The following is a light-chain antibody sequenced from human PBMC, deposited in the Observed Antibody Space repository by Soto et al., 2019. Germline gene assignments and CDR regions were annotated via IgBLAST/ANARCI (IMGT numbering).Light chain of an antibody. Sequence: QSALTQPASVSGSPGQAITISCSGTGSDVGAFNYVSWYQQHPGKAPKLMIYDVSNRPSGVSNRFSGSKSGNTASLTISGLRAEDEADYYCATWDSALSAGVFGGGTQLTVL. CDR1: GSDVGAFNY. CDR2: DVS. V-gene: IGLV2-14*03. CDR3: ATWDSALSAGV. J-gene: IGLJ3*02.